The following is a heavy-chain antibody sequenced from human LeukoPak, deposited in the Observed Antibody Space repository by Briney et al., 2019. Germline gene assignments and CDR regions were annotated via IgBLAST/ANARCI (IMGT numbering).Heavy chain of an antibody. V-gene: IGHV1-2*02. D-gene: IGHD4-17*01. CDR1: GYTFTGYY. J-gene: IGHJ3*02. CDR3: ARAPYGASRDAFDI. Sequence: GASVKVSCKASGYTFTGYYMHWVRQAPGQGLEWMGWIIPNSGATNYAQKFQGRVTMTRDTSISTAYMELSRLRSEDTAVYYCARAPYGASRDAFDIWGQGTMVTVSS. CDR2: IIPNSGAT.